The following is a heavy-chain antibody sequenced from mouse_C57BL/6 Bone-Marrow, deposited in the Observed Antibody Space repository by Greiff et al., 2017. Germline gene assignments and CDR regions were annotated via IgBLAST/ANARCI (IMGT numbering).Heavy chain of an antibody. CDR3: ARGSNYVGYYAMDY. CDR1: GYTFTSYW. J-gene: IGHJ4*01. CDR2: IYPGSGST. D-gene: IGHD2-5*01. Sequence: QVQLQQPGAELVKPGASVKMSCKASGYTFTSYWITWVKQRPGQGLEWIGDIYPGSGSTNYNEKFKSKATLTVDTSSSTAYMQLSSLTSEDSAVDYCARGSNYVGYYAMDYWGQGTSVTVSS. V-gene: IGHV1-55*01.